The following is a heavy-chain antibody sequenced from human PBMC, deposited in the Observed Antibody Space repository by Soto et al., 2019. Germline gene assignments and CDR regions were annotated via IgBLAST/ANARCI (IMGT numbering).Heavy chain of an antibody. CDR2: ISSSGSTI. V-gene: IGHV3-48*03. D-gene: IGHD6-19*01. J-gene: IGHJ4*02. Sequence: RLSCAAAGFTFSSYEMNWVRQAPGKGLEWVSYISSSGSTIYYADSVKGRFTISRDNAKNSLYLQMNSLRAEDTAVYYCARDAGPGGYSSGWYVYWGQRTLVTVYS. CDR1: GFTFSSYE. CDR3: ARDAGPGGYSSGWYVY.